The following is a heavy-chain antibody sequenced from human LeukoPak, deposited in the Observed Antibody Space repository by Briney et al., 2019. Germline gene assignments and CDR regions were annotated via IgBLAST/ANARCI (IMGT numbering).Heavy chain of an antibody. CDR2: IYYSGST. D-gene: IGHD6-19*01. CDR1: GGSISSYY. V-gene: IGHV4-59*01. CDR3: ARVRYSSGWYLLAFDY. J-gene: IGHJ4*02. Sequence: SETLSLTCTVSGGSISSYYWSWLRQPPGEGLEWIGYIYYSGSTNYNPSLKRRVTISVDTSKNQFSLKLSSVTAADTAVYYCARVRYSSGWYLLAFDYWGQGTLVTVSS.